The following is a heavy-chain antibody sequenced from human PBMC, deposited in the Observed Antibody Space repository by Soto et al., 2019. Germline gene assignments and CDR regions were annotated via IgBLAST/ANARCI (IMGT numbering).Heavy chain of an antibody. CDR1: GGTFSRYA. CDR3: AREGRVAVERNYYYGMDV. D-gene: IGHD3-10*01. Sequence: KVSCKASGGTFSRYAISWVRQAPGQGLEWMGGIIPIFGTANYAQKFQGRVTITADESTSTAYMELSSLRSEDTAVYYCAREGRVAVERNYYYGMDVWGQGTTVTVSS. CDR2: IIPIFGTA. J-gene: IGHJ6*02. V-gene: IGHV1-69*01.